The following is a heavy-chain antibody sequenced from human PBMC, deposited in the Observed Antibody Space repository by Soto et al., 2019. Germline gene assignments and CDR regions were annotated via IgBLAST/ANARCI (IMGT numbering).Heavy chain of an antibody. CDR2: INPNSGGT. D-gene: IGHD6-19*01. Sequence: ASVKVSCKASGYTFTGYYMHWVRQAPGQGLEWMGWINPNSGGTNYAQKFQGGVTMTRDTSISTAYMELRSLRSDDTAVYYCASFFSSGWYPYYFDYWGQGTLVTVSS. CDR3: ASFFSSGWYPYYFDY. J-gene: IGHJ4*02. V-gene: IGHV1-2*02. CDR1: GYTFTGYY.